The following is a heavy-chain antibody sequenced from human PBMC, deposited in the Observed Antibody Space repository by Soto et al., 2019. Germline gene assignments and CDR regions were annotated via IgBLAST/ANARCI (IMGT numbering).Heavy chain of an antibody. J-gene: IGHJ6*01. CDR3: AREKASTSLLTHYHYAMDV. V-gene: IGHV1-46*01. CDR1: GYTFINYY. Sequence: ASVKVSCKSSGYTFINYYVHWVRQAPGQGLEWMGMINPSGGRTTYPQKFQGRVTMTRDTSTSTVYVELSSLRSGDTAVFYCAREKASTSLLTHYHYAMDVWAQATTVTVSS. CDR2: INPSGGRT.